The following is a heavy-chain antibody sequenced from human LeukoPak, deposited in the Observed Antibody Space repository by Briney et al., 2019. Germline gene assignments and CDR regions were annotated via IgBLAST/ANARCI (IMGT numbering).Heavy chain of an antibody. CDR1: GGTFSSYA. J-gene: IGHJ6*02. V-gene: IGHV1-69*04. CDR3: ARPYCSGGSCQYYYYYGMDV. CDR2: IIPILGIA. D-gene: IGHD2-15*01. Sequence: SVKVSCKASGGTFSSYAISLVRQAPGQGLEWMGRIIPILGIANYAQKFQGRVTITADKSTSTAYMELSSLGSEDTAVYYCARPYCSGGSCQYYYYYGMDVWGQGTTVTVSS.